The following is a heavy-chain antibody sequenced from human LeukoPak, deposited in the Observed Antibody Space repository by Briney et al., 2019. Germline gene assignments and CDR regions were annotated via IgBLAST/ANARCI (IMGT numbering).Heavy chain of an antibody. CDR3: ARGTLYYFSGIYPHPGKYYFDY. J-gene: IGHJ4*02. V-gene: IGHV1-46*01. D-gene: IGHD3-10*01. CDR2: INPSNGST. CDR1: GYTFTSYY. Sequence: ASVKVSCKASGYTFTSYYLHWVRQAPGQGLEWMGTINPSNGSTSYAQTFQGRVTMAMDTSTTTVYMELNSLRSEDTAVYYCARGTLYYFSGIYPHPGKYYFDYWGQGTLVTVSS.